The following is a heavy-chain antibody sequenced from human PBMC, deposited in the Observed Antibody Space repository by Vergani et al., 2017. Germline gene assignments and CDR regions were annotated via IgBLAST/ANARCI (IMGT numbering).Heavy chain of an antibody. CDR1: GFTFSSYS. CDR3: ARDPGGNQSRALMYDY. J-gene: IGHJ4*02. Sequence: EVQLVESGGDLVKPGGSLRLSCAASGFTFSSYSMNWVGQAPGKGLEWVSSISSSSSYIYYADSVKGRFTISRDNAKNALYLQMNSLRAEDTAVYYCARDPGGNQSRALMYDYWGQGTLVTVSS. V-gene: IGHV3-21*01. D-gene: IGHD4-23*01. CDR2: ISSSSSYI.